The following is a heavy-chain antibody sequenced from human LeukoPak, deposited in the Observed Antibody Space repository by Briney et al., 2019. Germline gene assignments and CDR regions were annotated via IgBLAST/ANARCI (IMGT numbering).Heavy chain of an antibody. Sequence: SGPTLVKPTQTLRLTCTFSGFSLSTSGVAVGWIRQPPVKALEWLALMYWDDDKRYSPSLKSRLTVTKDTSKNQVVLTMTNMDPVDTATYYCAHNGDDSSRNWFDTWGQGILVTVSS. CDR3: AHNGDDSSRNWFDT. J-gene: IGHJ5*02. CDR2: MYWDDDK. V-gene: IGHV2-5*02. CDR1: GFSLSTSGVA. D-gene: IGHD6-13*01.